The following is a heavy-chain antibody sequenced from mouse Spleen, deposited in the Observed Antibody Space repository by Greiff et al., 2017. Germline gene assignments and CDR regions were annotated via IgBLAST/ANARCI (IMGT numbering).Heavy chain of an antibody. CDR1: GYTFTSYW. J-gene: IGHJ2*01. CDR2: IHPSDSDT. CDR3: AIREPYYGSSLYNFDY. V-gene: IGHV1-74*01. Sequence: QVQLQQPGAELVKPGASVKVSCKASGYTFTSYWMHWVKQRPGQGLEWIGRIHPSDSDTNYNQKFKGKATLTVDKSSSTAYMQLSSLTAQVSAVYYCAIREPYYGSSLYNFDYWGQGTTLTVSS. D-gene: IGHD1-1*01.